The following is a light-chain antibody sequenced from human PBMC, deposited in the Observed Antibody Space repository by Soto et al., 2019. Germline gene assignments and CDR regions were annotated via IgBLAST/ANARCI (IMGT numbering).Light chain of an antibody. CDR3: QQFDDSVT. J-gene: IGKJ5*01. V-gene: IGKV3-20*01. CDR2: GAS. Sequence: DIVLTQSPGTLSLSPGEIATLSCRASHSVSRTYLAWYQQKPGQAPRLLIFGASDRATGTPDRFSGSGSGTDFTLTISRLEPEDSAVYYCQQFDDSVTFGQGTRLEI. CDR1: HSVSRTY.